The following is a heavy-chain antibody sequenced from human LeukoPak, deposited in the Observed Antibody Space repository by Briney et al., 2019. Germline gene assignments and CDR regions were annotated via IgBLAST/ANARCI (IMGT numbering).Heavy chain of an antibody. CDR3: AKEMGSGSYSVDY. J-gene: IGHJ4*02. Sequence: GGSLRLSCAASGFTVSSNYMSWVRQAPGKGLEWVSVIYSGGSTYYADSVKGRFTISRDNSKNTLYLQMNSLRAEDTAVYYCAKEMGSGSYSVDYWGQGTLVTVSS. CDR2: IYSGGST. V-gene: IGHV3-53*01. D-gene: IGHD3-10*01. CDR1: GFTVSSNY.